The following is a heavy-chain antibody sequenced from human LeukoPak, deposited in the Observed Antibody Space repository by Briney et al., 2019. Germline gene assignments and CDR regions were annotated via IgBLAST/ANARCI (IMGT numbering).Heavy chain of an antibody. CDR2: IYQSGST. D-gene: IGHD2-2*01. CDR3: ARHRGYCSTISCYGDNWFDP. J-gene: IGHJ5*02. CDR1: VYSISSGYY. V-gene: IGHV4-38-2*01. Sequence: SETLSPTCGVSVYSISSGYYWGWIRQPPGKGLEWIGSIYQSGSTYYNPSLKSRVTISVDTSRNQFSLRLSSVTAADTAVYYCARHRGYCSTISCYGDNWFDPWGQGTLVTVSS.